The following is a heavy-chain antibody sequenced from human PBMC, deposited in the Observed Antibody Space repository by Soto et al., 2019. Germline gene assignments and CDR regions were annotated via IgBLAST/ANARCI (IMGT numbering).Heavy chain of an antibody. J-gene: IGHJ6*02. CDR1: GGSISSGGYY. CDR3: ARGRTSWDIVVVPAAIGDYYYYGMDV. Sequence: TLSLTCTVSGGSISSGGYYWSWIRQHPGKGLEWIGYIYYSGSTYYNPSLKSRVTISVDTSKNQFSLKLSSVTAADTAVYYCARGRTSWDIVVVPAAIGDYYYYGMDVWGQGTTVTVSS. V-gene: IGHV4-31*03. D-gene: IGHD2-2*02. CDR2: IYYSGST.